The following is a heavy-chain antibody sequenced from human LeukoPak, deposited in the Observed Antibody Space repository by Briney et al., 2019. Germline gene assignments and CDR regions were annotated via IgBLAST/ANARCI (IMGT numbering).Heavy chain of an antibody. D-gene: IGHD3-9*01. CDR1: GGSISSGGYY. CDR2: IYYSGST. V-gene: IGHV4-31*03. Sequence: TSQTLSLTCTVSGGSISSGGYYWSWIRQHPGKGLEWIGYIYYSGSTYYNPSLKSRVTISVDTSKNQFSLKLSSVTAGDTAVYYCARGVDYYDILTGYSYYFDYWGQGTLVTVSS. J-gene: IGHJ4*02. CDR3: ARGVDYYDILTGYSYYFDY.